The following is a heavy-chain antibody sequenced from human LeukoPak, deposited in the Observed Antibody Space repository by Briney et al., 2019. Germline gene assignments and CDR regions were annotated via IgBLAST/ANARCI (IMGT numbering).Heavy chain of an antibody. CDR1: GFTFSTYA. CDR2: ISYDGSNK. V-gene: IGHV3-30-3*01. Sequence: GRSLRLSCAASGFTFSTYAMHWVRQGPGKGLEWVAVISYDGSNKYYADSVKGRFTISRDNSKNTLYLQMSSLSAEDTAVCYCARTTTPHYYGSGSYALGYWGQGTLVTVPS. J-gene: IGHJ4*02. D-gene: IGHD3-10*01. CDR3: ARTTTPHYYGSGSYALGY.